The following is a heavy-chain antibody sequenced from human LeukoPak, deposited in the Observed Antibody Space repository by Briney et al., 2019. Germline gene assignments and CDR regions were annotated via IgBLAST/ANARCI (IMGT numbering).Heavy chain of an antibody. CDR3: ARVASYFYYMDV. V-gene: IGHV3-23*01. CDR2: ISGSGGST. J-gene: IGHJ6*03. CDR1: GFTFSSYA. Sequence: GGSLRLSCAASGFTFSSYAMSWVRQAPGKGLEWVSAISGSGGSTYYADSVKGRFTISRDNAKNSLYLQMNSLRAEDTAVYYCARVASYFYYMDVWGKGTTVTVSS.